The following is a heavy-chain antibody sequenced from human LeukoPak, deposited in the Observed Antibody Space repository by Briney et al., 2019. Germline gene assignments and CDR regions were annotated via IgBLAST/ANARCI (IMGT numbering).Heavy chain of an antibody. J-gene: IGHJ4*02. CDR3: ARGPSSYYDFWSGYYTGIVEYYFDY. CDR1: GGPITSSSYY. CDR2: IYYTGGT. Sequence: SETLSLTCSVSGGPITSSSYYWGWIRQPPEKGLEWIGSIYYTGGTNYSPSLKSRVTIFVDTSKNQFSLKLSSVTAADTAVYYCARGPSSYYDFWSGYYTGIVEYYFDYWGQGTLVTVSS. D-gene: IGHD3-3*01. V-gene: IGHV4-39*01.